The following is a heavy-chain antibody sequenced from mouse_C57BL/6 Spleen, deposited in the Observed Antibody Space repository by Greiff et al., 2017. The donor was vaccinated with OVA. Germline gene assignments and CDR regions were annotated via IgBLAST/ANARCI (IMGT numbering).Heavy chain of an antibody. CDR1: GFTFSDYG. Sequence: EVQRVESGGGLVQPGGSLKLSCAASGFTFSDYGMAWVRQAPRKGPEWVAFISNLAYSIYYADTVTGRFTISRENAKNTLYLEMSSLRSEDTAMYYCARQYDYGVGAMGDWGQGPTVTVAS. CDR3: ARQYDYGVGAMGD. V-gene: IGHV5-15*01. D-gene: IGHD2-4*01. CDR2: ISNLAYSI. J-gene: IGHJ4*01.